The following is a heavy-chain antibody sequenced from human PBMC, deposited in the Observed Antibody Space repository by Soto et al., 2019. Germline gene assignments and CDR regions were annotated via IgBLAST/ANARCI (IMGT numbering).Heavy chain of an antibody. D-gene: IGHD2-15*01. CDR3: ARDIVVVVAAREDAFDI. V-gene: IGHV1-69*08. Sequence: QVQLVQSGAEVKKPRSSVKVSCKASGGTFSSYTISWVRQAPGQGLEWMGRIIPILGIANYAQKFQGRVTITADKSTSTAYMELSSLRSEDTAVYYCARDIVVVVAAREDAFDIWGQGTMVTVSS. J-gene: IGHJ3*02. CDR1: GGTFSSYT. CDR2: IIPILGIA.